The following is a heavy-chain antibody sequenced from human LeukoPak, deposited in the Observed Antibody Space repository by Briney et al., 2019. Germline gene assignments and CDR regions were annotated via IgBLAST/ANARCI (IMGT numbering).Heavy chain of an antibody. CDR3: AKDRYTAMVPEYFQH. J-gene: IGHJ1*01. CDR2: ISYDGRNK. V-gene: IGHV3-30*04. Sequence: PGRSLRLSCAASGFTFSHYAMHWVRQAPGKGLERVAVISYDGRNKYYADSVKGRFTISRDNSKNTLYLQMNSLRAEDTAVYYCAKDRYTAMVPEYFQHWGQGTLVTVSS. CDR1: GFTFSHYA. D-gene: IGHD5-18*01.